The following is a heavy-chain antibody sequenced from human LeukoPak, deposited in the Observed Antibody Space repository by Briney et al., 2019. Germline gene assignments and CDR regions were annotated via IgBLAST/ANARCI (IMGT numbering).Heavy chain of an antibody. CDR3: TTIRPDY. CDR1: GFTFSSYW. J-gene: IGHJ4*02. V-gene: IGHV3-74*01. CDR2: IKTDESAT. D-gene: IGHD5-12*01. Sequence: GGSLRLSCAASGFTFSSYWMHWVRQAPGKGLVWVSRIKTDESATDYADSVEGRFTISRDNAKNTLYLQMNSLTAEDTAVYYCTTIRPDYWGRGTLVTVSS.